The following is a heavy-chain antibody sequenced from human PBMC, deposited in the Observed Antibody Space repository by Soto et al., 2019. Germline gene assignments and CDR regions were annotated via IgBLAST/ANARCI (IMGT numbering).Heavy chain of an antibody. CDR2: IYYSGST. Sequence: SETLSLTCTVSGGSISSSSYYWGWIRQPPGNGLEWIGSIYYSGSTYYNPSLKSRVTISVDTSKNQFSLKLSSVTAADTAVYYCARHRSFGQLAPMGYGMDVWGQGTTVTVSS. V-gene: IGHV4-39*01. CDR1: GGSISSSSYY. CDR3: ARHRSFGQLAPMGYGMDV. J-gene: IGHJ6*02. D-gene: IGHD6-6*01.